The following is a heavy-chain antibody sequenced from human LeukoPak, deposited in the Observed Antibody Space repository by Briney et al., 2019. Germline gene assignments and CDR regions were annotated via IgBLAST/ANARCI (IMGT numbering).Heavy chain of an antibody. CDR3: ARDQMVRGVRVGNWFDP. CDR1: GGSISSYY. CDR2: IYYSGST. D-gene: IGHD3-10*01. Sequence: SETLSLACTVSGGSISSYYWSWIRQPPGKGLEWIGYIYYSGSTNYNPSLKSRVTISVDTSKNQFSLKLSSVTAADTAVYYCARDQMVRGVRVGNWFDPWGQGTLVTVSS. V-gene: IGHV4-59*01. J-gene: IGHJ5*02.